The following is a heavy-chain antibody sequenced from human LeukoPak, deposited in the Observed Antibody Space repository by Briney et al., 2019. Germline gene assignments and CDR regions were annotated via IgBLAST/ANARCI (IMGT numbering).Heavy chain of an antibody. CDR2: ISSSSSYI. V-gene: IGHV3-21*01. J-gene: IGHJ4*02. CDR1: GFTFSSYS. CDR3: ARTQGPPYRFDY. Sequence: GGSLRLSCAASGFTFSSYSMNWVRQAPGKGLEWASSISSSSSYIYYADSVKGRFTISRDNAKNSLYLQMNSLRAEDTAVYYCARTQGPPYRFDYWGQGTLVTVSS. D-gene: IGHD2-2*01.